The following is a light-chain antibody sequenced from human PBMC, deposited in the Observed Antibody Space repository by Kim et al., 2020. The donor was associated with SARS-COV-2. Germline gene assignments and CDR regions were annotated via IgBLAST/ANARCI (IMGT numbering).Light chain of an antibody. V-gene: IGLV1-47*01. CDR3: AAWDDNLRV. J-gene: IGLJ3*02. Sequence: ELTQPPSASGTPGQRVTISCSGNSSNIGNNYVYWYQQFPGTAPKLLIYRNDQRPSGVSYRFSGSKSGTSASLAISGLRSEDEADYYCAAWDDNLRVFGGGTQLTVL. CDR2: RND. CDR1: SSNIGNNY.